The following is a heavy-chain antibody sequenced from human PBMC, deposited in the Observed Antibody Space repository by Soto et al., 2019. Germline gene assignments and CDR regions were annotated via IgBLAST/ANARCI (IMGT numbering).Heavy chain of an antibody. J-gene: IGHJ4*02. CDR2: ISSSSRTI. CDR3: ARNSEHFDY. V-gene: IGHV3-11*01. D-gene: IGHD6-13*01. Sequence: GGSLRLSCTASGFTLSDYYMSWVRQAPGKGLEWIAYISSSSRTIYYADYVRGRFTISRDNAENSLFLQMNSLRAEDTALYYCARNSEHFDYWGQGTLVTVSS. CDR1: GFTLSDYY.